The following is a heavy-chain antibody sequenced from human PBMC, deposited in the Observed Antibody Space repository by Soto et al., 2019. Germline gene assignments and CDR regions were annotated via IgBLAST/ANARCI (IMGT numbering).Heavy chain of an antibody. Sequence: EASVKVSCKASGYTFTSYDINWVRQATGQGLEWMGWMNPNSGNTGYAQKFQGRVTMTRNTSISTAYMELSSLRPEDTAVYYCARFDLRITIFGVVIPHGDYYYGMDVWGQGTTVTVSS. J-gene: IGHJ6*02. D-gene: IGHD3-3*01. CDR1: GYTFTSYD. CDR3: ARFDLRITIFGVVIPHGDYYYGMDV. V-gene: IGHV1-8*01. CDR2: MNPNSGNT.